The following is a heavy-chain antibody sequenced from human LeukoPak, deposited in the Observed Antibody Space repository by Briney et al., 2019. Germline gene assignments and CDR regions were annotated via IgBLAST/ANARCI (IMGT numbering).Heavy chain of an antibody. Sequence: PGGSLRLSCAASGFTFEDYGMNWVRQAPGKGLEWVSGITWNGGSPSYADCGKGRFTISRDNSKNTLYLQMNSLRAEDTAVYYRAKDLLEYSSSSPLDYWGQGTLVTVSS. V-gene: IGHV3-20*04. CDR3: AKDLLEYSSSSPLDY. CDR1: GFTFEDYG. D-gene: IGHD6-6*01. J-gene: IGHJ4*02. CDR2: ITWNGGSP.